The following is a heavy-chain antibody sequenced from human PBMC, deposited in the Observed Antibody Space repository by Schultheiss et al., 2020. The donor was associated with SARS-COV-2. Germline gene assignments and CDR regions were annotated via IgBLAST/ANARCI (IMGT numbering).Heavy chain of an antibody. D-gene: IGHD5-12*01. V-gene: IGHV4-31*03. Sequence: SETLSLTCTVSGGSISSGGYYWSWIRQHPGKGLEWIGYIYYSGSTYYNPSLKSRVTISVDTSENQFSLKLSSVTAADTAVYYCARMSLPGYVNVPFDPWGQGTLVTVSS. CDR3: ARMSLPGYVNVPFDP. CDR1: GGSISSGGYY. J-gene: IGHJ5*02. CDR2: IYYSGST.